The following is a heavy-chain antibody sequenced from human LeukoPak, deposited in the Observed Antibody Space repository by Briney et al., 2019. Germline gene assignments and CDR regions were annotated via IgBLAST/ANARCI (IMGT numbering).Heavy chain of an antibody. Sequence: ASVKVSCKASGYTFTSYDINWVRQATGQGLEWMGWISAYNGNTNYAQKLQGRVTMTTDTSTSTAYMELRSLRSDDTAVYYCARAKTDWSGNNWFDPWGQGTLVTVSS. D-gene: IGHD3-3*01. V-gene: IGHV1-18*01. CDR2: ISAYNGNT. CDR3: ARAKTDWSGNNWFDP. J-gene: IGHJ5*02. CDR1: GYTFTSYD.